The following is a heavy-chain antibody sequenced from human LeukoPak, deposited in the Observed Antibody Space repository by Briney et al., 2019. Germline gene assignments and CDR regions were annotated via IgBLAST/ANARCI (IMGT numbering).Heavy chain of an antibody. Sequence: GESLKISCKGSGYSFTSYWIGWVRQMPGKGLEWMGIIYPGDSDTRYSPSFQGQVTISADKSISTAYLQWSGLKASDAAMYYCARDYGGNHHPFDYWGQGTLVTVSS. CDR2: IYPGDSDT. CDR1: GYSFTSYW. CDR3: ARDYGGNHHPFDY. V-gene: IGHV5-51*01. J-gene: IGHJ4*02. D-gene: IGHD4-23*01.